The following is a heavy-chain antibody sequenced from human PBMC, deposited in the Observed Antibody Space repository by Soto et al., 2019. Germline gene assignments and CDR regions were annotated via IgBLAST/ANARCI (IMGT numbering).Heavy chain of an antibody. CDR1: GGTFSNYA. CDR2: IIPIFGSA. Sequence: QVQLVQSGAEVTKPGSSVRVSCKASGGTFSNYAVNWVRQAPGQGLEWMGGIIPIFGSAYYSQKIQGRVTISANTSTSTAYMELSSLRSEDTAVYYCASLDGDYGTFDIWGHGTMVSVSS. D-gene: IGHD4-17*01. CDR3: ASLDGDYGTFDI. J-gene: IGHJ3*02. V-gene: IGHV1-69*06.